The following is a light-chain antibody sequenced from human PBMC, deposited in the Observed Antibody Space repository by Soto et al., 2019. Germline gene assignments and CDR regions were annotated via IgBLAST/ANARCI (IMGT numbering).Light chain of an antibody. CDR3: ATWDDSLKSAV. Sequence: QPVLTQPPSASGTPGQGVTISCSGSTSNIGTNIVNWYRQLPGTAPKLLIYSNNQRPSGVPDRFSVSKSGTSASLAISGLQSEDEADYYCATWDDSLKSAVFGGGTKVTVL. J-gene: IGLJ2*01. CDR2: SNN. CDR1: TSNIGTNI. V-gene: IGLV1-44*01.